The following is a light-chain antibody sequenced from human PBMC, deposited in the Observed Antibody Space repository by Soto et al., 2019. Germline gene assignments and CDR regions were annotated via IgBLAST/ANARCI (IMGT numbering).Light chain of an antibody. CDR2: GNT. Sequence: QSVLTQPPSVSGAPGQRVTISCTGSSSNIGAGYDVHWYQQLPGRAPKLLIYGNTNRPSGVPDRFSASKSGTSASLAITGLQAEDEADYYCLSFDSSLSVVFGGWTKLTVL. CDR3: LSFDSSLSVV. J-gene: IGLJ2*01. V-gene: IGLV1-40*01. CDR1: SSNIGAGYD.